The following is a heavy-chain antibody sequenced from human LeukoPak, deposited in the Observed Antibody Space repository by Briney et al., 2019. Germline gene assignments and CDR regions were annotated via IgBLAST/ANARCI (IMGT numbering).Heavy chain of an antibody. CDR2: ISSSSSTI. CDR3: ARAGRGRDTSHYYFDS. V-gene: IGHV3-48*04. D-gene: IGHD3-10*01. Sequence: PGGSLRLSCAASGFTFSSYSMNWVRQAPGKGLEWVSYISSSSSTIYYADSVEGRFTISRDNSKNTVFLQMRSVRLEDTAVYFCARAGRGRDTSHYYFDSWGRGTQVSVSS. J-gene: IGHJ4*02. CDR1: GFTFSSYS.